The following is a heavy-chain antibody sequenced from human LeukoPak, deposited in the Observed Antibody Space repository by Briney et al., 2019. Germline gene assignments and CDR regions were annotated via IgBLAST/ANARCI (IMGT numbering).Heavy chain of an antibody. CDR2: MNPNSGDT. Sequence: ASVKVSCKASGYTFTSYDINWVRQATGQGLEWMGWMNPNSGDTNYAQKFQGRVTMTRDTSISTAYMELSRLRSDDTAVYYCARELTGTRDYWGQGTLVTVSS. V-gene: IGHV1-2*02. J-gene: IGHJ4*02. CDR1: GYTFTSYD. D-gene: IGHD1-20*01. CDR3: ARELTGTRDY.